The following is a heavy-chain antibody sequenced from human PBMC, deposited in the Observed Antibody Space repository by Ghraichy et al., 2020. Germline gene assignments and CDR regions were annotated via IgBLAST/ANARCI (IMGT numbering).Heavy chain of an antibody. V-gene: IGHV3-7*01. J-gene: IGHJ6*02. CDR1: GFTFSSYW. CDR3: ARDVGSSWYDDYYYGMDV. D-gene: IGHD6-13*01. Sequence: GVLRLSCAASGFTFSSYWMSWVRQAPGKGLEWVANIKQDGSEKYYVDSVKGRFTISRDNAKNSLYLQMNSLRAEDTAVYYCARDVGSSWYDDYYYGMDVWGQGTTVTVSS. CDR2: IKQDGSEK.